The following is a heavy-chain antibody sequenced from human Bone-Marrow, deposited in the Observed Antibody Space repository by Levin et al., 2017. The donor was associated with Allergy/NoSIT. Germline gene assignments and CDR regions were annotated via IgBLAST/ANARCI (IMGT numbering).Heavy chain of an antibody. CDR1: GGSVSSYTYY. CDR2: VYYGGMT. Sequence: PSETLSLACSVSGGSVSSYTYYWTWIRQPPGKNLEWIGFVYYGGMTKYNPSLTSRVTMSLDTSRNQFSLNLTSVTAADTAVYYCARDLGGSYAYFDFWGQGILVTVSA. D-gene: IGHD1-26*01. J-gene: IGHJ4*02. CDR3: ARDLGGSYAYFDF. V-gene: IGHV4-61*01.